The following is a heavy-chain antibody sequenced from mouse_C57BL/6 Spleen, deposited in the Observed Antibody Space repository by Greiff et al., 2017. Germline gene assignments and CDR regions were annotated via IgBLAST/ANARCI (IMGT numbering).Heavy chain of an antibody. CDR1: GYAFSSSW. D-gene: IGHD1-1*01. J-gene: IGHJ1*03. V-gene: IGHV1-82*01. CDR3: ARRYYYGSSYCYFDV. CDR2: IYPGDGGT. Sequence: QVQLQQSGPELVKPGASVKISCKASGYAFSSSWMNWVKQRPGKGLEWIGRIYPGDGGTNYNGKFKGKATLTTDKSSSTAYMQLSSLTSDDSAVYFCARRYYYGSSYCYFDVWGTGTTVTVSS.